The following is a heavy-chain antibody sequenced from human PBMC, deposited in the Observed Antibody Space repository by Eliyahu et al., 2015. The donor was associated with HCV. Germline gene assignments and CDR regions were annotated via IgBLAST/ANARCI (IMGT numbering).Heavy chain of an antibody. CDR2: INHSGST. CDR3: ARGRVAAARSMDV. CDR1: GGSFSGYY. J-gene: IGHJ6*02. D-gene: IGHD6-13*01. V-gene: IGHV4-34*01. Sequence: QVQLQQWGAGLLKPSETLSLTCAVYGGSFSGYYWSWIRQPPGKGLEWIGEINHSGSTNYNPSLKSXXTISVDTSKNQFSLKLSSVTAADTTVYYCARGRVAAARSMDVWGQGTTVTVSS.